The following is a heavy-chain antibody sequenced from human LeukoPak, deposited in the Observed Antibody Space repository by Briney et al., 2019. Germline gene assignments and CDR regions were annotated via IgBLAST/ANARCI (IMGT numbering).Heavy chain of an antibody. V-gene: IGHV3-74*01. CDR2: INSDGSST. Sequence: PGGSLRLSCAASGFTFSSYAMSWVRQAPGKGLVWVSRINSDGSSTSYADSVKGRFTISRDNAENTLYLQINSLRAEDTAVYYCATDEAATGRLDYWGQGTLVTNSS. CDR3: ATDEAATGRLDY. CDR1: GFTFSSYA. J-gene: IGHJ4*02. D-gene: IGHD1-1*01.